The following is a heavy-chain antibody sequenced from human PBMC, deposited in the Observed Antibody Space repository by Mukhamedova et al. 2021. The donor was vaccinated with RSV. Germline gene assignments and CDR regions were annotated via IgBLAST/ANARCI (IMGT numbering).Heavy chain of an antibody. CDR3: ARSDVVVVVAATVYYYYYGMDV. CDR2: IYTSGST. J-gene: IGHJ6*02. D-gene: IGHD2-15*01. V-gene: IGHV4-59*10. Sequence: GLEWIGRIYTSGSTNYNPSLKSRVTMSVDTSKNQFSLKLSSVTAADTAVYYCARSDVVVVVAATVYYYYYGMDVWGQGTTVTVSS.